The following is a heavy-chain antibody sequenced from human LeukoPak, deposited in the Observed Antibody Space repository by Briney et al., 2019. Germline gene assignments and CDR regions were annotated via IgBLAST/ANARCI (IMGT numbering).Heavy chain of an antibody. V-gene: IGHV3-30*04. CDR3: ARDRREYSSGWYFDQ. Sequence: PGRSLRLSCVVSGFSFSSYAMHWVRQAPGKGLEWVAVISHDGINKYYADSVKGRFTISRDISENTLYVQMNSLRGEDTAVYYCARDRREYSSGWYFDQWGQGILVTVSS. CDR1: GFSFSSYA. J-gene: IGHJ4*02. D-gene: IGHD6-19*01. CDR2: ISHDGINK.